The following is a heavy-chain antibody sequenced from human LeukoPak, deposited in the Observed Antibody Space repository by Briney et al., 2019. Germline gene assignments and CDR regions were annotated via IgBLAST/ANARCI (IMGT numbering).Heavy chain of an antibody. Sequence: GESLKISYKGSGYSFTSHWIGWVRQMPGKGLEWLGIIDPRDSDTRYSPSFQGQVTISADKSISTAYLQWSSLKASDTAMYYCARSSASYHFGMDVWGKGTTVIVSS. J-gene: IGHJ6*04. V-gene: IGHV5-51*01. CDR1: GYSFTSHW. CDR2: IDPRDSDT. CDR3: ARSSASYHFGMDV. D-gene: IGHD3-10*01.